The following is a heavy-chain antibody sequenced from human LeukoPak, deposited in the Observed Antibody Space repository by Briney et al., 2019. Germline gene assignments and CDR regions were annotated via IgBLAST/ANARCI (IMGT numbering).Heavy chain of an antibody. J-gene: IGHJ4*02. V-gene: IGHV3-23*01. CDR3: AKSPADYGDDLFDC. CDR2: ISSSGDRT. D-gene: IGHD4-17*01. CDR1: GFTFSSYA. Sequence: GGSLRLSCAASGFTFSSYAMRWVRRAPGMGLEWVSAISSSGDRTYYPDSVKGRFTISRDNSKNTLYLQMSSLRAEDTAVYYRAKSPADYGDDLFDCWGQGTLVTVSS.